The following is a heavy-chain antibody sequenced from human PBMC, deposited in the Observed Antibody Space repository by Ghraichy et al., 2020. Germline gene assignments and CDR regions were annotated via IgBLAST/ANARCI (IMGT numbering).Heavy chain of an antibody. CDR3: ARDDGSSWYPYYYYYGMDV. CDR2: ISSSSSTI. J-gene: IGHJ6*02. D-gene: IGHD6-13*01. Sequence: GGSLRLSCAASGFTFSSYSMNWVRQAPGKGLEWVSYISSSSSTIYYADSVKGRFTISRDNAKNSLYLQMNSLRAEDTAVYYCARDDGSSWYPYYYYYGMDVWGQGTTVTVSS. CDR1: GFTFSSYS. V-gene: IGHV3-48*04.